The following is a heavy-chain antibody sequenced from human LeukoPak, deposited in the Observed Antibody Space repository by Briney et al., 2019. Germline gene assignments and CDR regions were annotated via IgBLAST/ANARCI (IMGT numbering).Heavy chain of an antibody. CDR1: GDSISSYY. D-gene: IGHD1-26*01. CDR3: ARGGVGATSFNFDY. Sequence: SETLSLTCAVSGDSISSYYWNWIRLPPGKGLEWIGHMHDSGSTNYNPSLKSRITISVDTPKNQFSLRLSSVTAADTAVYYCARGGVGATSFNFDYWGQGTLVTVSS. V-gene: IGHV4-59*01. J-gene: IGHJ4*02. CDR2: MHDSGST.